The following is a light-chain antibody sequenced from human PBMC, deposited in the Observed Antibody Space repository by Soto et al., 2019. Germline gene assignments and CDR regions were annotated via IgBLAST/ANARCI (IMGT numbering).Light chain of an antibody. CDR2: EAS. CDR3: QQYGSWPLT. CDR1: QSVSDY. Sequence: EVVFSQSPATLSLSPGERATLSCRASQSVSDYTAWFQQKPGQPPRLVIYEASNRATGIPDRFSGSGSGTDFALTISRLEPEDFAVYFCQQYGSWPLTFGGGTKVDIK. V-gene: IGKV3-11*01. J-gene: IGKJ4*01.